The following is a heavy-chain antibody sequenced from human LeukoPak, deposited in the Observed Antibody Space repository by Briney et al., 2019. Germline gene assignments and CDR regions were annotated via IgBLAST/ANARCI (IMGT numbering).Heavy chain of an antibody. V-gene: IGHV3-9*03. D-gene: IGHD1-26*01. J-gene: IGHJ4*02. CDR3: AKDMGYSGNYRTPDY. CDR2: ISWNSGSM. CDR1: GFTFDDYA. Sequence: GGSLRLSCVAPGFTFDDYAMHWVRQAPGKGLEWVSGISWNSGSMGYADSVKGRFTISRDNAKNSLYLQMNSLRAEDMALYYCAKDMGYSGNYRTPDYWGQGTLVTVSS.